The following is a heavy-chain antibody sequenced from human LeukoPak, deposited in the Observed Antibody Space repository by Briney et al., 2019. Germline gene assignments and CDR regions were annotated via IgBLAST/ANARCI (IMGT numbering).Heavy chain of an antibody. CDR2: ISYDGSNK. CDR3: AKVYFRYFDWLFPHFDY. V-gene: IGHV3-30*18. Sequence: GGSLRLSCAASGFTFSSYGMHWVRQAPGKGLEWVAVISYDGSNKYYADSVKGRFTISRDNSKNTLYLQMNSLRAEDTAVYYCAKVYFRYFDWLFPHFDYWGQGTLVTVSS. J-gene: IGHJ4*02. D-gene: IGHD3-9*01. CDR1: GFTFSSYG.